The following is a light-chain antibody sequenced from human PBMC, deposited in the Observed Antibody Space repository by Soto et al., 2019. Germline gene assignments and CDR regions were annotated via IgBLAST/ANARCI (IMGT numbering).Light chain of an antibody. CDR2: GAS. CDR1: QSVTNSF. Sequence: EIVLAQSPGTLSLSPGERATLSCRASQSVTNSFLAWYQQKPGQAPRLLIYGASRRATGIPDRFTGSGSGPDFTLTISRLEPEEFAVYYCPQHVSSPWAFGHGTKVEI. J-gene: IGKJ1*01. V-gene: IGKV3-20*01. CDR3: PQHVSSPWA.